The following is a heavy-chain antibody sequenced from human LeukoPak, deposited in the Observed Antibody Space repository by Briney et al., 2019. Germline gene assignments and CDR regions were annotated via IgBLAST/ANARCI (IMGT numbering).Heavy chain of an antibody. V-gene: IGHV4-31*03. D-gene: IGHD3-10*01. CDR3: ARCPLVRGVILPWFDP. J-gene: IGHJ5*02. Sequence: SETLSLTCTVSGGSISSGGYYWSWMRQHPGKGLEWIGYIYYSGSTYYNPYLKSRVSISVDTSKNQFSLKRSSVTAADTAVYYCARCPLVRGVILPWFDPWGQGTLVTVSS. CDR1: GGSISSGGYY. CDR2: IYYSGST.